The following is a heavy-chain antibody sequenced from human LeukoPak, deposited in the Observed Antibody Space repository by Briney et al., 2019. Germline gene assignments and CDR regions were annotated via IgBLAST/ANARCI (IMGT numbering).Heavy chain of an antibody. Sequence: GRSLRLSCAASGFTFSSYAMHWVRQAPGKGLEWVAVISYDGSNKYYADSVKGRFTISRDNSKNTLYLQMNSLRAEDTAVFYCATERGYTSSWSRNAFDYWGQGTLVTVSS. CDR2: ISYDGSNK. J-gene: IGHJ4*02. D-gene: IGHD6-13*01. V-gene: IGHV3-30-3*01. CDR1: GFTFSSYA. CDR3: ATERGYTSSWSRNAFDY.